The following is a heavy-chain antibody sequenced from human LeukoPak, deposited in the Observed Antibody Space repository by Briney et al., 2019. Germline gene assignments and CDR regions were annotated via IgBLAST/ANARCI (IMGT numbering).Heavy chain of an antibody. CDR1: GFTFSSYE. J-gene: IGHJ6*03. CDR3: ARHRSSGALDYYYYMDV. Sequence: PGGSLRLSCAASGFTFSSYEMNWVRQAPGKGLEWVSSISSSSSYIYYADSVKGRFTISRDNAKNSLYLQMNSLRAEDTAVYYCARHRSSGALDYYYYMDVWGKGTTVTVSS. V-gene: IGHV3-21*01. CDR2: ISSSSSYI. D-gene: IGHD7-27*01.